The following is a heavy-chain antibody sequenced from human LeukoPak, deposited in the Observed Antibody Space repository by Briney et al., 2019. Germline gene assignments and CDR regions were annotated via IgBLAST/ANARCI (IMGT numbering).Heavy chain of an antibody. J-gene: IGHJ6*02. V-gene: IGHV4-61*02. CDR1: GGSLSSGSDY. CDR2: IYASGST. D-gene: IGHD2-2*01. Sequence: SETLSLTCTVSGGSLSSGSDYWSWIRQSAGKGLEWIGRIYASGSTNYNPSLKSRVTISVDTSKNQFSLKLSSVTAADTAVYYCARGRDIVVVPAAPRRNAYYYYGMDVWGQGTTVTVSS. CDR3: ARGRDIVVVPAAPRRNAYYYYGMDV.